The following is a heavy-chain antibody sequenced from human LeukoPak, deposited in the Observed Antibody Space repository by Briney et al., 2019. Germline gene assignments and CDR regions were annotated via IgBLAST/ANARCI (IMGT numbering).Heavy chain of an antibody. D-gene: IGHD6-19*01. CDR3: ARGSQWLDY. Sequence: PSETLSLTCSVSGGSTSSYYWSWIRQPPGKGLECIGYIYYSESTNYNPSLKSRVTISIDTSKNQFSLKLTSATAADTAVYYCARGSQWLDYWGQGTLVTVSS. CDR2: IYYSEST. CDR1: GGSTSSYY. V-gene: IGHV4-59*01. J-gene: IGHJ4*02.